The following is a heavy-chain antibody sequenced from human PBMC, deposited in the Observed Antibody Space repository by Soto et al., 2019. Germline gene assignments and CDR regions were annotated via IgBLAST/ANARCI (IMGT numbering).Heavy chain of an antibody. Sequence: QVQLVQSGAEVKEPGASVKVSCKASGYTFTTYDIYWMRQATGQGLEWMGWMNPYTGNTGYAQKFQGRFTVTRNTSISTVYMEMSGLRLDDTAVYYCARRKERSGPHYFDYWGQGSQVTVSS. CDR2: MNPYTGNT. J-gene: IGHJ4*02. D-gene: IGHD6-25*01. V-gene: IGHV1-8*01. CDR3: ARRKERSGPHYFDY. CDR1: GYTFTTYD.